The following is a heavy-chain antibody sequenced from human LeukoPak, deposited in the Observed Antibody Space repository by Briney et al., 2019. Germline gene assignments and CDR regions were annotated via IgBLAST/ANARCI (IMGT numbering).Heavy chain of an antibody. CDR2: ISGSGGST. CDR3: ARDERSIQFNF. CDR1: GFTFSSYG. D-gene: IGHD5-24*01. Sequence: PWGSLRLSCAASGFTFSSYGMSWVRQVPGKGLEWVSAISGSGGSTYYADSVKGRFTISRDNSKNTLYLQMNSLRAEDTALYFCARDERSIQFNFWGQGTLVTVSS. J-gene: IGHJ4*02. V-gene: IGHV3-23*01.